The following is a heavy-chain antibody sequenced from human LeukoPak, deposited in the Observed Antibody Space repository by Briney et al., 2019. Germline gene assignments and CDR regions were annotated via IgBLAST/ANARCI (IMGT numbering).Heavy chain of an antibody. J-gene: IGHJ3*02. CDR3: AGDYYDSSGYYDPNAFDI. D-gene: IGHD3-22*01. V-gene: IGHV4-59*12. CDR2: IYYSGST. Sequence: SSETLSLTCTVSGGSISSYYWSWIRQPPGKGLEWIGYIYYSGSTNYNPSLKSRVTISVDTSKNQFSLKLSSVTAADTAVYYCAGDYYDSSGYYDPNAFDIWGQGTMVTVSS. CDR1: GGSISSYY.